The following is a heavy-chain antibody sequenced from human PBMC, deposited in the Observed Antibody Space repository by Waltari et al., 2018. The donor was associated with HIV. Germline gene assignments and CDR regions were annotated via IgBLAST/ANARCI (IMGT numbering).Heavy chain of an antibody. CDR1: GDTFSSYG. CDR3: VREGRSSTAWYYFDF. D-gene: IGHD6-19*01. V-gene: IGHV1-69*11. CDR2: IIPILGTP. J-gene: IGHJ4*02. Sequence: QVQLVQSGAEVKKPGSSVKVSCKASGDTFSSYGINWVRQAPGQGLEGRGGIIPILGTPIYAQVYQDRVTITADESTTTAYMDLRSLRSEDTAVYYCVREGRSSTAWYYFDFWGQGTLVTVSS.